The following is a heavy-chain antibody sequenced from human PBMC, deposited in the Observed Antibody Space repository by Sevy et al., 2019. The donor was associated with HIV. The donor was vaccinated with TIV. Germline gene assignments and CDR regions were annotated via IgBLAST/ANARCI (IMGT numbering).Heavy chain of an antibody. CDR1: GGTFSSYA. D-gene: IGHD3-16*01. Sequence: ASVKVSCKASGGTFSSYAISWVRQAPGQGLEWMGGIIPIFGTANYAQKFQGRVTITAAEYTNTAYMELSSLRSEATADYSCASEIGRDMGKDVFDIWGQGTMVTVSS. V-gene: IGHV1-69*13. J-gene: IGHJ3*02. CDR2: IIPIFGTA. CDR3: ASEIGRDMGKDVFDI.